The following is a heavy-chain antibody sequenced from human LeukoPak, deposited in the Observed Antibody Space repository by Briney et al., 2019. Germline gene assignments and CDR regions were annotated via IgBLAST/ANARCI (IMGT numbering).Heavy chain of an antibody. Sequence: PSETLSLTCTVSGVSISRHYWSWIRQPPGKGLEWVGYAYHTGSTSSNPSLKSRATMSVDTSKNQFSLRLTSLTAADTAVYYCARDFQRLGSDAFDFWGQGTMVTVSS. CDR3: ARDFQRLGSDAFDF. D-gene: IGHD2-15*01. V-gene: IGHV4-59*11. CDR1: GVSISRHY. CDR2: AYHTGST. J-gene: IGHJ3*01.